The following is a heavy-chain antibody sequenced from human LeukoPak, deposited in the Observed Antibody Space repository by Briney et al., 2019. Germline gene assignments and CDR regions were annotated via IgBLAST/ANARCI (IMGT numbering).Heavy chain of an antibody. CDR2: IKQDGSEK. D-gene: IGHD5-18*01. CDR3: ARDGYSHPHGY. CDR1: GFTFSSYW. J-gene: IGHJ4*02. V-gene: IGHV3-7*05. Sequence: PGGSLRLSCAASGFTFSSYWMSWVRQAPGKGLEWVANIKQDGSEKYYVDSVKDRFTISRDNAKNSLFLQMNSLRAEDTAVYYCARDGYSHPHGYWGQGTLLTVSS.